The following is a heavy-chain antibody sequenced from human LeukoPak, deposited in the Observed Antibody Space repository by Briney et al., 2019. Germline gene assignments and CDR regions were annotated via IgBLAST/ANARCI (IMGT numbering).Heavy chain of an antibody. CDR1: GFTFSSYA. CDR2: ISGSGGST. J-gene: IGHJ4*02. CDR3: ARLSGSYDLAYFDY. D-gene: IGHD1-26*01. Sequence: PGGSLRLSCAASGFTFSSYAMSWVRQAPGKGLEWVSAISGSGGSTYYVDSVKGRFTISRDNAKNSLYLQMNSLRAEDTAVYYCARLSGSYDLAYFDYWGQGTLVTVSS. V-gene: IGHV3-23*01.